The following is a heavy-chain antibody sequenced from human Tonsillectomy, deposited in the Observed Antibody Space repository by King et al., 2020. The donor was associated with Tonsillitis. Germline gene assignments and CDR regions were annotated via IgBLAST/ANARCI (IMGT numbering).Heavy chain of an antibody. D-gene: IGHD1-26*01. J-gene: IGHJ4*02. CDR3: AKAPIGRSWVGATFDY. CDR2: ISWNSGSI. Sequence: VQLVQSGGGLVQPGRSLRLSCAASGFTFDDYAMHWVRQAPGKGLEWVSGISWNSGSIGYADSVKGRFTISRDNAKNSLYLQMNSLRAEDTALYYCAKAPIGRSWVGATFDYWGQGTLVTVSS. V-gene: IGHV3-9*01. CDR1: GFTFDDYA.